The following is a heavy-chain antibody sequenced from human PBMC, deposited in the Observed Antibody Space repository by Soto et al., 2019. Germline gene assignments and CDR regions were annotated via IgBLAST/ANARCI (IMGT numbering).Heavy chain of an antibody. J-gene: IGHJ4*02. Sequence: PSETLSLTCAVSGGSISSSNWWSWVRQPPGKGLEWIGEIYHSGSTNYNPSLKSRVTISVDKSKNQFSLKLSSVTAADTAVDYCANSPTTPFDYWSQGSLVTVAS. CDR3: ANSPTTPFDY. CDR2: IYHSGST. D-gene: IGHD2-2*01. CDR1: GGSISSSNW. V-gene: IGHV4-4*02.